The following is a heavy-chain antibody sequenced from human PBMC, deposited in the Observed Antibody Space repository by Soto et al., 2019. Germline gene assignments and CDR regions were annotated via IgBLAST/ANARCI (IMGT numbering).Heavy chain of an antibody. J-gene: IGHJ2*01. CDR1: GGTFSSYA. Sequence: QVQLVQSGAEVKKPGSSVKVSCKASGGTFSSYAISWVRQAPGQGLEWMGGIIPIFGTANYAQKFQGRVTITADESTSTADMQQRNLSSDDTAVNYCAGGTNVTTPVYWYFDPWGRGTLVTVSS. V-gene: IGHV1-69*12. CDR3: AGGTNVTTPVYWYFDP. D-gene: IGHD4-17*01. CDR2: IIPIFGTA.